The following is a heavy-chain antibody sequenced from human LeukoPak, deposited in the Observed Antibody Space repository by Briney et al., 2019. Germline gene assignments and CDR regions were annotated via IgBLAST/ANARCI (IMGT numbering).Heavy chain of an antibody. Sequence: ASVKVSCKASGYIFTGYYMHWVRQAPGQGLEWMGWLNPNSGDTEYAQKFQGRVTMTRDTSISTAYMELSRLRSDDTAVYYCARANRVVAADYYYYYMDVWGKGTAVTV. CDR3: ARANRVVAADYYYYYMDV. D-gene: IGHD2-15*01. V-gene: IGHV1-2*02. J-gene: IGHJ6*03. CDR1: GYIFTGYY. CDR2: LNPNSGDT.